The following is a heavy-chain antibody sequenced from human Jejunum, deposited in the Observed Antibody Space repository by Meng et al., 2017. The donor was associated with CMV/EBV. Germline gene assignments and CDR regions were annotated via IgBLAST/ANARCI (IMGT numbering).Heavy chain of an antibody. CDR2: VFYSGSM. CDR3: ARDSLVLAGTNYFDV. Sequence: QVRLQESGPGLVKPSQTLSLTCTVSGGSINSGDFFWSWIRQAPGKDLEYIGYVFYSGSMYSTPSLRGRVSVSLDTSKNQFSLQLRSVTAADTAIYYCARDSLVLAGTNYFDVWGQGALVTASS. V-gene: IGHV4-30-4*08. CDR1: GGSINSGDFF. D-gene: IGHD6-13*01. J-gene: IGHJ4*02.